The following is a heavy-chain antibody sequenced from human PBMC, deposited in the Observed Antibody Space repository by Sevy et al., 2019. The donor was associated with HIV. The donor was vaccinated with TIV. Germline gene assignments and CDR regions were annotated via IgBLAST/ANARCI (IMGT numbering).Heavy chain of an antibody. CDR1: GFTFSTYL. D-gene: IGHD3-10*01. Sequence: AGSLRLSCAASGFTFSTYLMNWVRQAPGKGLEWVSAISGSGGSTYYADSVKGRFTISRDNSKNTLYLQMNSLRAEDTAVYYCAKDLLWFGELLYWGQGTLVTVSS. CDR2: ISGSGGST. CDR3: AKDLLWFGELLY. J-gene: IGHJ4*02. V-gene: IGHV3-23*01.